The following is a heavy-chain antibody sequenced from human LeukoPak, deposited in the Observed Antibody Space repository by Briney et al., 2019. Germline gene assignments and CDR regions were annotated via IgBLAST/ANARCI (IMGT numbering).Heavy chain of an antibody. V-gene: IGHV1-2*02. D-gene: IGHD3-3*01. CDR1: GYTFTGYY. Sequence: ASVKVSCKAYGYTFTGYYMHWVRQAPGQGLEWMGWINPNSGGTNYAQKFRGRVTMTRDTSISTAYMELSRLRSDDTAVYYCARVVLPTYYDFWSGYPYYFDYWGQGTLVTVSS. CDR3: ARVVLPTYYDFWSGYPYYFDY. CDR2: INPNSGGT. J-gene: IGHJ4*02.